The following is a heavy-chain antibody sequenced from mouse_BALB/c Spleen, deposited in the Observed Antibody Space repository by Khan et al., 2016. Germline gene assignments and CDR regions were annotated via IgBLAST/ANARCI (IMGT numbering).Heavy chain of an antibody. CDR2: IDPSDSYT. V-gene: IGHV1-69*02. CDR3: ARRGVGAYYGNYVYYFDY. CDR1: GYTFTSYW. D-gene: IGHD2-10*01. J-gene: IGHJ2*01. Sequence: QVQLQQSGAELVKPGASVKLSCKASGYTFTSYWMHWVKQRPGQGLEWIGEIDPSDSYTNYNQKFKGKATLTVDKSSSTAYMQLSSLTSEDSAVYYCARRGVGAYYGNYVYYFDYWGQGTTLTVSS.